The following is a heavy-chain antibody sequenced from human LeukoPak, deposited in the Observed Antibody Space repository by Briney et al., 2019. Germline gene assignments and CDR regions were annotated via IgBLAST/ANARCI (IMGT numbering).Heavy chain of an antibody. V-gene: IGHV3-7*03. CDR2: IKQDGGEI. J-gene: IGHJ4*02. Sequence: GGSLRLSCAASGFTFTRYWMSWVRQVPRKGLEWVANIKQDGGEIYYVDSVKGRFTISRDNAKNSLYLQMNSLRAEDTAVYYCARVYYDFWSGYPYYFDYWGQGTLVTVSS. CDR1: GFTFTRYW. CDR3: ARVYYDFWSGYPYYFDY. D-gene: IGHD3-3*01.